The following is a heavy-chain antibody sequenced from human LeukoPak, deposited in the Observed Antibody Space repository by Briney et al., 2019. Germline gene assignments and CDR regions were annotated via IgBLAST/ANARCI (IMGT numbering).Heavy chain of an antibody. D-gene: IGHD1-14*01. CDR1: GGSMRNSC. CDR3: ARDGVPLTNLVARPFHP. CDR2: IFTTGST. V-gene: IGHV4-4*07. J-gene: IGHJ1*01. Sequence: SETLSLTCTVSGGSMRNSCWSWIRQPAGKGLEWVGRIFTTGSTNYNPSLKSRVTMSIDTSKNQFSLKMTSVTAAGTAVYYCARDGVPLTNLVARPFHPWGQGTLVIVSS.